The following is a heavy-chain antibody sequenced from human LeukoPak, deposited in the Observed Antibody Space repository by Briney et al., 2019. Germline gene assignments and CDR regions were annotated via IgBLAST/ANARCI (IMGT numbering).Heavy chain of an antibody. CDR3: STIYYYDSSEGY. CDR1: GFTFSNAW. J-gene: IGHJ4*02. Sequence: GGSLRLSCAASGFTFSNAWMNWVRQAPGKGLEWVGRIKSKTDGGITDYAAPVKGRFTISRDDSKNTLYLQMNSLKTEDTAVYYCSTIYYYDSSEGYWGQGTLVTVSS. V-gene: IGHV3-15*07. CDR2: IKSKTDGGIT. D-gene: IGHD3-22*01.